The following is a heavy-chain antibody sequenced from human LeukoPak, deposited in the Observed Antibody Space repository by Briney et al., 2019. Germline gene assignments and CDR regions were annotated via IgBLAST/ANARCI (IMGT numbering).Heavy chain of an antibody. CDR3: SSRGVGSDDY. J-gene: IGHJ4*02. CDR2: IHPGDSDT. Sequence: GESLKISCKSSGYTFSSYWIGWVRQMPGKGLEWMGIIHPGDSDTRYSPSFQGQVTISADKSTSTVYLQWSSLKASDSAMYYCSSRGVGSDDYWGQGTLLIVSS. V-gene: IGHV5-51*01. D-gene: IGHD3-10*01. CDR1: GYTFSSYW.